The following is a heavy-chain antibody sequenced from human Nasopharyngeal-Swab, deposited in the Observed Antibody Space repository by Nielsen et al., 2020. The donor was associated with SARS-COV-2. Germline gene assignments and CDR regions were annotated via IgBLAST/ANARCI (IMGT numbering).Heavy chain of an antibody. V-gene: IGHV1-2*06. CDR2: INPNSGGT. CDR3: ARETKEEEEEEEGREG. CDR1: GYTFTGYY. Sequence: ASVKVSCKASGYTFTGYYMHWVRQAPVQGLEWMGRINPNSGGTNYAQKFQGRVTMTRDTSISTAYMELSRLRSDDTAVYYCARETKEEEEEEEGREGGGQGKTGTVSS. J-gene: IGHJ6*02. D-gene: IGHD1-26*01.